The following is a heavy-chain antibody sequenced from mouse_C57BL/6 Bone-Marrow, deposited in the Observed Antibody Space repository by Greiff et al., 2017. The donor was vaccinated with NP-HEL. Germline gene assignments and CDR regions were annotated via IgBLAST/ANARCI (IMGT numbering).Heavy chain of an antibody. CDR2: IYPRSGNT. V-gene: IGHV1-81*01. CDR1: GYTFTSYG. D-gene: IGHD2-3*01. Sequence: VNVVESGAELARPGASVKLSCKASGYTFTSYGISWVKQRTGQGLEWIGEIYPRSGNTYYNEKFKGKATLTADKSSSTAYMELRSLTSEDSAVYFCARRDGYSYAMDYWGQGTSVTVSS. CDR3: ARRDGYSYAMDY. J-gene: IGHJ4*01.